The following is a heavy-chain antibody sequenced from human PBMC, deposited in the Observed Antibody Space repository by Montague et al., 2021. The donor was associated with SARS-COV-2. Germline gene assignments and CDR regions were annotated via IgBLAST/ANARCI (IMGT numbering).Heavy chain of an antibody. D-gene: IGHD1-26*01. V-gene: IGHV4-61*02. CDR2: IRTTGHT. CDR3: ARFGSGTLEFDL. Sequence: TRSLTCTVSGASISTGIYYRSWIRQPAGKGLEWIGRIRTTGHTDYNSSLESRVFMSVDTSTNQFSLSLTSVTAADTAVYFCARFGSGTLEFDLWGQGTLVTVSS. CDR1: GASISTGIYY. J-gene: IGHJ4*02.